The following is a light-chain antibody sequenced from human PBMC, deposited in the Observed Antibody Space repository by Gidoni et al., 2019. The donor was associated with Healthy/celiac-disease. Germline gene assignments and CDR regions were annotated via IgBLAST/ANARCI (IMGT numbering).Light chain of an antibody. CDR2: SNN. Sequence: QSVLTQPPSASGTPGQRVTISCSGSSSNIGSNTVNWYQPRPGTAPKLLLYSNNQRPSGVPDRFSGSKSGTSASLAISGLQSEDEADYYCAAWDDSLNGPVFGGGTKLTVL. V-gene: IGLV1-44*01. CDR3: AAWDDSLNGPV. J-gene: IGLJ2*01. CDR1: SSNIGSNT.